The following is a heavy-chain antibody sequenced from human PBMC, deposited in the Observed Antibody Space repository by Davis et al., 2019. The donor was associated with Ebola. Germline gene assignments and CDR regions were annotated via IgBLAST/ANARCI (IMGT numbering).Heavy chain of an antibody. V-gene: IGHV1-2*02. D-gene: IGHD3-22*01. CDR3: ASPLPHYYDSSGSLGGYYYYGMDV. CDR1: GYTFTGYY. CDR2: INPNSGGT. J-gene: IGHJ6*02. Sequence: ASVKVSCKASGYTFTGYYMHWVRQAPGQGLEWMGWINPNSGGTNYAQKFQGRVTMTRDTSISTAYMELSRLRSDDTAVYYCASPLPHYYDSSGSLGGYYYYGMDVWGQGTTVTVSS.